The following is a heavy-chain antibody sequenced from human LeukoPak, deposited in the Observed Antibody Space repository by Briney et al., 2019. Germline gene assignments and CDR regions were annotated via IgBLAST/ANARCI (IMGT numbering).Heavy chain of an antibody. CDR2: IYYSGST. CDR3: ARVLKNYYDSSGYCDY. CDR1: GGSTSSYY. Sequence: PSETLSLTCTVSGGSTSSYYWSWIRQPPGKGLEWIGYIYYSGSTNYNPSLKSRVTISVDTSKNQFSLKLSSVTAADTAVYYCARVLKNYYDSSGYCDYWGQGTLVTVSS. J-gene: IGHJ4*02. V-gene: IGHV4-59*01. D-gene: IGHD3-22*01.